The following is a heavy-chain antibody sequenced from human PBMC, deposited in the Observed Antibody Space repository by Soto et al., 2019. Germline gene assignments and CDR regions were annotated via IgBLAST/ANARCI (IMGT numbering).Heavy chain of an antibody. CDR3: RRGRYDTTGGGDY. D-gene: IGHD3-3*01. V-gene: IGHV1-18*01. Sequence: QVQLVQSGAEVKKPGASVKVSCKASGYTFTSYGISWVRQAPGQGLEWMGWISAYNGNTNYAQKLQGRVTMTTDTCASTAYMEVRSVRSDDTAVYCCRRGRYDTTGGGDYWGQRSLVTVCS. CDR1: GYTFTSYG. J-gene: IGHJ4*02. CDR2: ISAYNGNT.